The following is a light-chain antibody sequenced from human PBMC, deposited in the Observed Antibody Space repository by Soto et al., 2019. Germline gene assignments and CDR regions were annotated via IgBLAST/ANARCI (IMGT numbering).Light chain of an antibody. CDR2: DVT. CDR3: ASYTTSSTYV. CDR1: SSDVGGFNY. Sequence: QSVLTQPASVSGSPGQSIAISCTGTSSDVGGFNYVSWYQQHPGKAPKLLIYDVTSRPSGVSDRFSGSKSANTASLTISGLQAEDEADYYCASYTTSSTYVFGTGTK. V-gene: IGLV2-14*03. J-gene: IGLJ1*01.